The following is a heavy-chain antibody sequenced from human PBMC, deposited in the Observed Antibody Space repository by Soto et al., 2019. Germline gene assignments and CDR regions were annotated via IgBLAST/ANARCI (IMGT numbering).Heavy chain of an antibody. D-gene: IGHD3-22*01. V-gene: IGHV3-48*02. CDR3: ARGFPLYDSSGYSDDAFDI. CDR2: ISSSSSTI. J-gene: IGHJ3*02. Sequence: GGSLRLSCAASGFTFSSYSMNWVRQAPGKGLEWVSYISSSSSTIYYADSVKGRFTISRDNAKNSLYLQMNSLRDEDTAVYYCARGFPLYDSSGYSDDAFDIWGQGTMVTVSS. CDR1: GFTFSSYS.